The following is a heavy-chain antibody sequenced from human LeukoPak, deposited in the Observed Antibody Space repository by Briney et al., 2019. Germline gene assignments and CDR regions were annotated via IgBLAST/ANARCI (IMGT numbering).Heavy chain of an antibody. CDR1: GFTFFNFA. D-gene: IGHD6-13*01. CDR2: ISDNGGTT. V-gene: IGHV3-23*01. Sequence: GGSLILSCAASGFTFFNFAMSWVRQAPGGRPEWLSTISDNGGTTYYANSVKGRFTISRDNSKNNVYLQMNSLTVEDAAIYYCAKDRMSYSSTLGSWGQGTLVTVSS. J-gene: IGHJ5*02. CDR3: AKDRMSYSSTLGS.